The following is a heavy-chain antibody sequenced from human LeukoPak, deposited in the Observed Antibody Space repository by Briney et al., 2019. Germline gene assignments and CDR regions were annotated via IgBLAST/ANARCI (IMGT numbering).Heavy chain of an antibody. CDR2: IYYSGST. V-gene: IGHV4-59*01. Sequence: SETLSLTCTVSGGSISSYYWSWIRQPPGKGLEWVGYIYYSGSTNYNPSLKSRVTIPVDTSKNQFSLKLSSVAAADTAVYYCARGNYYESSGYYWFDPWGQGTLVTVSS. D-gene: IGHD3-22*01. CDR1: GGSISSYY. J-gene: IGHJ5*02. CDR3: ARGNYYESSGYYWFDP.